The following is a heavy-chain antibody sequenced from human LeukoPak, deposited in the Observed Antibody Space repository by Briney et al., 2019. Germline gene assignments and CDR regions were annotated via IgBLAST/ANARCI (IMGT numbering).Heavy chain of an antibody. V-gene: IGHV3-43*02. Sequence: GGSLRLSCVASGLPIADFAMHWVRQAPGKGLEWVSLISGDGVSTFYADSVKGRFSISRDNSKNSLSLEMNSLRTEVTAMYYCARESGKFDYWGQGTLVAVSS. CDR2: ISGDGVST. J-gene: IGHJ4*02. CDR1: GLPIADFA. CDR3: ARESGKFDY.